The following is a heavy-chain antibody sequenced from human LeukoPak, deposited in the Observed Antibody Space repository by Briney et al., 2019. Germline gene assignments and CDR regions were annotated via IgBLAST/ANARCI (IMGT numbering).Heavy chain of an antibody. CDR1: VFTFSTYA. V-gene: IGHV3-23*01. J-gene: IGHJ6*02. CDR2: ISGNGGST. Sequence: GGSLRLSCAASVFTFSTYAVSWVRQAPGKGLEWVSGISGNGGSTYYADSVKGRFTISRDNSKNTLYLQMNSLRAEDTAVYYCARDLVGNGDFRYYYYYGMDVWGQGTTVTVSS. CDR3: ARDLVGNGDFRYYYYYGMDV. D-gene: IGHD4-17*01.